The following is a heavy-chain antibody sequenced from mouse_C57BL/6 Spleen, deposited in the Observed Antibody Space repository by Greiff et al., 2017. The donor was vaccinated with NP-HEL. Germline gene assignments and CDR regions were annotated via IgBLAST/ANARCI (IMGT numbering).Heavy chain of an antibody. CDR3: ARKSLDSFDY. CDR2: ISSGGSYT. V-gene: IGHV5-6*01. CDR1: GFTFSSYG. J-gene: IGHJ2*01. Sequence: EVQLVESGGDLVKPGGSLKLSCAASGFTFSSYGMSWVRQTPDKRLEWVATISSGGSYTYYPDSVKGRFTISRDNAKNTLYLQMSSLKSEDTAMYYCARKSLDSFDYWGQGTTLTVSS. D-gene: IGHD6-1*01.